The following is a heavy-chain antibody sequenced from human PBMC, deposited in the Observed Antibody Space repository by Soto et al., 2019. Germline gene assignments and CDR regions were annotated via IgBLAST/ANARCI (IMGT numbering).Heavy chain of an antibody. D-gene: IGHD4-17*01. CDR1: GGAISSSSYF. V-gene: IGHV4-39*01. J-gene: IGHJ4*02. Sequence: QLQLQESGPGLLRPSETLSLTCNVSGGAISSSSYFWAWVRQPPGKTLEWIGHIIYSGTTPYKESLNSRVTISVDTSKNQFSLRMTSVTAADTAVYYCARGGGYYGVLFDYWGQGTLVTVSS. CDR3: ARGGGYYGVLFDY. CDR2: IIYSGTT.